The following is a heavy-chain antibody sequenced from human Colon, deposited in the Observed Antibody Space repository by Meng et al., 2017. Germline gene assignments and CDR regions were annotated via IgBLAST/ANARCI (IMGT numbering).Heavy chain of an antibody. V-gene: IGHV4-34*02. CDR3: SSLLTLDY. CDR1: AGPFSGYY. J-gene: IGHJ4*02. CDR2: INHSGDT. D-gene: IGHD2-15*01. Sequence: QVPLQQWGQALLKPSETLTLTCVINAGPFSGYYWSWIRQAPGKGLEWIGEINHSGDTHYNPSLKRRVSMSFDTSKKQFSLHLSSVTAADTAVYYCSSLLTLDYWGPGTLVTVSS.